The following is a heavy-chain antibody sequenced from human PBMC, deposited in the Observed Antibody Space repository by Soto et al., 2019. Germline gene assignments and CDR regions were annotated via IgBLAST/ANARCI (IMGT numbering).Heavy chain of an antibody. D-gene: IGHD1-26*01. Sequence: QVQLQESGPGLVKPSETLSLTCSVSGDSVSSYYWSWIRQPPGKGLEWIGYVYYDGSTNYNPSLDTRVTISRDTSKNQVSLKLNSVTAADTAVYHCARGRRSPTVYYGLDVWGQGTTVAVSS. J-gene: IGHJ6*02. CDR3: ARGRRSPTVYYGLDV. CDR2: VYYDGST. CDR1: GDSVSSYY. V-gene: IGHV4-59*02.